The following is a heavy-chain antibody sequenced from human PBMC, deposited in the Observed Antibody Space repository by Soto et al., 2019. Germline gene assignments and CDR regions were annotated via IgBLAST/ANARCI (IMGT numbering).Heavy chain of an antibody. CDR3: ATEGFDP. CDR2: IYYSGAT. CDR1: GGSINSTGLS. V-gene: IGHV4-30-4*01. Sequence: SVTLSLTCGVCGGSINSTGLSWIWIRQPPGKGLEWIGYIYYSGATYYNPSLRSRTTISVDTSKNQFYLKLTSVTAADTAIYYCATEGFDPWGQGVLVTVS. J-gene: IGHJ5*02.